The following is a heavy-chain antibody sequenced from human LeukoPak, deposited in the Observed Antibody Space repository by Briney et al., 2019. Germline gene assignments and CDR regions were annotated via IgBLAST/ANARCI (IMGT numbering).Heavy chain of an antibody. D-gene: IGHD4-11*01. CDR3: ARGRAVTHYYFDY. Sequence: SVKVSCKASGGTFSSYAISWVRQAPGQGLEWMGGIIPIFGTANYAQKFQGRVTITTDESTSTAYMELSSLRSEDTAVYYCARGRAVTHYYFDYWGQGTLVTVSS. V-gene: IGHV1-69*05. CDR1: GGTFSSYA. J-gene: IGHJ4*02. CDR2: IIPIFGTA.